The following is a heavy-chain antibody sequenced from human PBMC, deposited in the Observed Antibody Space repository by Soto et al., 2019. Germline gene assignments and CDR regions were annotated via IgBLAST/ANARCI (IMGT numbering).Heavy chain of an antibody. J-gene: IGHJ6*02. D-gene: IGHD1-26*01. CDR3: AREWELLYTDV. CDR1: EYTFTTYS. V-gene: IGHV1-46*01. CDR2: INPTSSTT. Sequence: ASVKVSCKASEYTFTTYSLHWVRQAPGQGLEWMGIINPTSSTTSDAQKFQGRVTMTRDMSTSTAYMELSSLRSEDTAVYYCAREWELLYTDVWGQGTTVTVSS.